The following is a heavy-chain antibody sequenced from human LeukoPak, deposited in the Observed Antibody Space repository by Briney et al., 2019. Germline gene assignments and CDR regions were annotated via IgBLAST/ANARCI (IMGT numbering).Heavy chain of an antibody. J-gene: IGHJ4*02. CDR2: ISSSSSYI. Sequence: GGSLRLSCAASGFTFSSYSMNWVRRAPGKGLEWVSSISSSSSYIYYADSVKGRFTIPRDNAKNSLYLQMNSLRAEDTAVYYCARDGLVIAAADYWGQGTLVTVSS. D-gene: IGHD6-13*01. V-gene: IGHV3-21*01. CDR3: ARDGLVIAAADY. CDR1: GFTFSSYS.